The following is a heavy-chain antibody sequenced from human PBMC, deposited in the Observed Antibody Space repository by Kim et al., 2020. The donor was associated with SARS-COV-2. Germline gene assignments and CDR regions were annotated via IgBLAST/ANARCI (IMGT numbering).Heavy chain of an antibody. V-gene: IGHV1-69*13. CDR3: ARGGTTVFPYYYYGMDV. CDR1: GGTFSSYA. CDR2: IIPIFGTA. D-gene: IGHD4-4*01. Sequence: VKVSCKASGGTFSSYAISWVRQAPGQGLEWMGGIIPIFGTANYAQKFQGRVTITADESTSTAYMELSSLRSEDTAVYYCARGGTTVFPYYYYGMDVWGQGTTVTVSS. J-gene: IGHJ6*02.